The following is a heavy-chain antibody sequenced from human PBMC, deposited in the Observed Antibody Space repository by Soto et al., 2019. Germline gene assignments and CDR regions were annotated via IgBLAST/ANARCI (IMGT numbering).Heavy chain of an antibody. J-gene: IGHJ1*01. CDR3: PLGGYYDSSGYYPEYFQH. CDR2: INHSGST. D-gene: IGHD3-22*01. Sequence: SETLSLTCAVYGGSFSGYYWSWIRQPPGKGLEWIGEINHSGSTNYNPSLKSRVTISVDTSKNQFSLKLSSVTAADTAVYYCPLGGYYDSSGYYPEYFQHWGQGTLVTSP. V-gene: IGHV4-34*01. CDR1: GGSFSGYY.